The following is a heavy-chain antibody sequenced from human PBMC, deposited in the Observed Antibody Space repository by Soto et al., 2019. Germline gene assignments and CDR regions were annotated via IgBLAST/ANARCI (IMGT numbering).Heavy chain of an antibody. D-gene: IGHD1-1*01. CDR1: GGFVSSGNYY. J-gene: IGHJ3*02. CDR3: ARVERGTATTGVDAFDI. Sequence: EQLQQWGAGLLKPSETLSLTCAVYGGFVSSGNYYWSWIRQTPGKGLEWIGEMSHSGGTHFNPSLKSRVTISVDTSKNQFSLEMSSVTAADTSLYYCARVERGTATTGVDAFDIWGPGTMVTVSS. CDR2: MSHSGGT. V-gene: IGHV4-34*01.